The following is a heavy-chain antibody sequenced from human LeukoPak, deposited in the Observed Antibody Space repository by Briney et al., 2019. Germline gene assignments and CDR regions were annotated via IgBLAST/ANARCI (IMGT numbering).Heavy chain of an antibody. J-gene: IGHJ4*02. D-gene: IGHD5-18*01. CDR1: GFTFSSYG. CDR2: ISSSGSTI. CDR3: ASDYVDTAMVIDY. V-gene: IGHV3-48*04. Sequence: GGTLRLTCAASGFTFSSYGMSWVRQAPGKGLEWVSYISSSGSTIYYADSVKGRFTISRDNAKNSLYLQMNSLRAEDTAVYYCASDYVDTAMVIDYWGQGTLVTVSS.